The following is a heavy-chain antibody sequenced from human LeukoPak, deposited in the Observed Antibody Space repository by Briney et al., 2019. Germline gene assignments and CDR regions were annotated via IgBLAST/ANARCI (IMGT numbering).Heavy chain of an antibody. V-gene: IGHV1-24*01. CDR2: FDPEDGET. CDR3: ATAGSGYDSYYFDY. D-gene: IGHD5-12*01. J-gene: IGHJ4*02. CDR1: GYTLTELS. Sequence: ASVKVSCKVSGYTLTELSMHWVRQAPGKGLEWMGGFDPEDGETIYAQKFQGRVTMTEDTSTDTAYMELSSLRSEGTAVYYCATAGSGYDSYYFDYWGQGTLVTVSS.